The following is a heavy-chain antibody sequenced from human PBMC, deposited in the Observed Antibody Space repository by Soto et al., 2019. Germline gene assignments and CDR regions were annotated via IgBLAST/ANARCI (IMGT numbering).Heavy chain of an antibody. D-gene: IGHD3-10*01. Sequence: ETLSLTCNVSGASIYTYYWNWIRQSPGKGLEWIGYISDGGSTYYHPSLKSRVTISIDTSRNQFSLNLTSVTAADTAVYYCARAPPGPSPRWVLWGQGTTVTVSS. CDR1: GASIYTYY. CDR2: ISDGGST. V-gene: IGHV4-59*12. J-gene: IGHJ6*02. CDR3: ARAPPGPSPRWVL.